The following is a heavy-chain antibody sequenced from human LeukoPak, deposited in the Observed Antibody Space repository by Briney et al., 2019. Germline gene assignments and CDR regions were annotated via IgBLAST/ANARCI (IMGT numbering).Heavy chain of an antibody. CDR1: GFTFSSYG. J-gene: IGHJ6*04. CDR3: AKDSEYYDILTGYYKRVYYYYGMDV. D-gene: IGHD3-9*01. V-gene: IGHV3-30*18. Sequence: PGGSLRLSCAASGFTFSSYGMHWVRQAPGKGLEWVAVISYDGSNKYYADSVKGRFTISRDNSKNTLYLQMNSLRAEDTAVYYCAKDSEYYDILTGYYKRVYYYYGMDVWGKGTTVTVSS. CDR2: ISYDGSNK.